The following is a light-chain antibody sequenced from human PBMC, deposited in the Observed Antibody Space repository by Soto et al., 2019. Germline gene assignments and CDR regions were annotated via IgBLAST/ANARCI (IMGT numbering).Light chain of an antibody. Sequence: QSALTQPASVSGSPGQSITISCTGTSSDVGGYDFVSWYQQSPGRAPKLMIYDVTNRPSGVSDRVYGSKSGNTASLTISGLQAEDEADYYCNSYSSSATYVFGTGTKLTVL. V-gene: IGLV2-14*03. CDR1: SSDVGGYDF. J-gene: IGLJ1*01. CDR2: DVT. CDR3: NSYSSSATYV.